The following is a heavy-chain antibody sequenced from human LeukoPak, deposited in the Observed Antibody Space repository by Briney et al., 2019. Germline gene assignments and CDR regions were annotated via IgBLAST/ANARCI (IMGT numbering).Heavy chain of an antibody. V-gene: IGHV3-30*02. D-gene: IGHD3-10*01. CDR2: IRYDGSNK. Sequence: HAGGSLRLSCAASGFTFSSYGMHWVRQAPGKGLEWVAFIRYDGSNKYYADSVKGRFTISRDNSKNTLYLQMNSLRVEDTAAYYCAREPSMFRGVDYWGQGTLVTVSS. J-gene: IGHJ4*02. CDR1: GFTFSSYG. CDR3: AREPSMFRGVDY.